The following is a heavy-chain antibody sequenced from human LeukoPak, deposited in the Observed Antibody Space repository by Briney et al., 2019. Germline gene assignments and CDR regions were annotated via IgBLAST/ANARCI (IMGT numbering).Heavy chain of an antibody. CDR1: GFTFSSYV. V-gene: IGHV3-30*02. Sequence: GGSLRLSCAASGFTFSSYVMHWVRQAPGKGLEWVAFIRYDGSYKYYADSVKGRFTISRDNSKNTLYLQMNSLRAEDTAVYYCARVWGSYRFTFDYWGQGTLVTVSS. J-gene: IGHJ4*02. CDR3: ARVWGSYRFTFDY. D-gene: IGHD3-16*02. CDR2: IRYDGSYK.